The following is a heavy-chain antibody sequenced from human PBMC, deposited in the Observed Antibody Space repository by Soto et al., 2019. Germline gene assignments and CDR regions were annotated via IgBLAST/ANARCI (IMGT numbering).Heavy chain of an antibody. CDR2: IYTSASI. J-gene: IGHJ6*02. Sequence: SETLSLTCSVSGADINTYSWTWIRQPAGKGLEWIGRIYTSASINYNPSLKGRVTLSVDTSTNQVSLRLASVTAADTAIYYCARDREAGYNISDGMDVWGQGTTVTVSS. CDR3: ARDREAGYNISDGMDV. V-gene: IGHV4-4*07. CDR1: GADINTYS. D-gene: IGHD5-12*01.